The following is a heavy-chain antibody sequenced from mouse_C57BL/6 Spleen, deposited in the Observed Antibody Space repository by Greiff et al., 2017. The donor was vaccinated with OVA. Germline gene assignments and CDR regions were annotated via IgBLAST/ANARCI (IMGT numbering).Heavy chain of an antibody. CDR1: GYSITSGYH. CDR2: ISYAGSN. V-gene: IGHV3-6*01. CDR3: ARNWDY. Sequence: EVQVVESGPGLVKPSQSLSLTCSVPGYSITSGYHWNWIRQFPGNKLEWMGDISYAGSNNYNPSLKNRVSITRDTSKNQFFLRLNSVTTEDTATYYCARNWDYWGQGTTLTVSS. J-gene: IGHJ2*01.